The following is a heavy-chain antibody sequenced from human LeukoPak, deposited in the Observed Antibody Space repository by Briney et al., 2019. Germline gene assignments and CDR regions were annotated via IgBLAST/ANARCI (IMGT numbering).Heavy chain of an antibody. CDR1: GGTFSSYA. Sequence: ASVKVSCKASGGTFSSYAISWVRQAPGQGLEWMGVISPSGGSTSYAQKFQGRVTMTRDMSTSTVYMELSSLRSEDTAVYYCARRYCTSTSCYPGIDDAFDIWGQGTMVTVSS. D-gene: IGHD2-2*01. V-gene: IGHV1-46*01. CDR2: ISPSGGST. J-gene: IGHJ3*02. CDR3: ARRYCTSTSCYPGIDDAFDI.